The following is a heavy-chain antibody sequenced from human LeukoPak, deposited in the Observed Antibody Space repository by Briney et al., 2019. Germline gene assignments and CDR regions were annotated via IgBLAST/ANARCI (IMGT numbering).Heavy chain of an antibody. J-gene: IGHJ4*02. CDR3: AKVLGESWGSYRSKPHFDY. D-gene: IGHD3-16*02. CDR2: ISGSGGST. V-gene: IGHV3-23*01. Sequence: PGGSLRLSCAASGFTFSGYAMTWVRQAPGKGLEWVSVISGSGGSTYYADSVKGRFTISRDNSKNTLYLQVNSLTAEDTAVFYCAKVLGESWGSYRSKPHFDYWGQGTLVTVSS. CDR1: GFTFSGYA.